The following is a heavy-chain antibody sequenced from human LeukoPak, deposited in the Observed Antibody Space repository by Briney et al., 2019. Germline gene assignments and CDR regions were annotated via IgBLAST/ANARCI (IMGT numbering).Heavy chain of an antibody. Sequence: GRSLRLSCAASGLTFSSYGMHWVRQAPGKGLEWVAVISYDGSNKYYADSVKGRFTISRDNSKNTLYLQMNSLRAEDTAVYYCAKEPDSLFYYYYYGMDVWGQGTTVTVSS. D-gene: IGHD1-14*01. CDR2: ISYDGSNK. J-gene: IGHJ6*02. V-gene: IGHV3-30*18. CDR3: AKEPDSLFYYYYYGMDV. CDR1: GLTFSSYG.